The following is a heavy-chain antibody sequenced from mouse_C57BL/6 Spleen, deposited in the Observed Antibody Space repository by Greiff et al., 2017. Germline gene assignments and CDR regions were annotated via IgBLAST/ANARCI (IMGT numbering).Heavy chain of an antibody. Sequence: DVKLVESGGDLVKPGGSLKLSCAASGFTFSSYGMSWVRQTPDKRLEWVATISSGGSYTYYPDSVKGRYTISRDNAKNTLYLQMSSLKSEDTAMYYCARDDGSSYVAMDYWGQGTSVTVSS. J-gene: IGHJ4*01. CDR1: GFTFSSYG. D-gene: IGHD1-1*01. V-gene: IGHV5-6*02. CDR3: ARDDGSSYVAMDY. CDR2: ISSGGSYT.